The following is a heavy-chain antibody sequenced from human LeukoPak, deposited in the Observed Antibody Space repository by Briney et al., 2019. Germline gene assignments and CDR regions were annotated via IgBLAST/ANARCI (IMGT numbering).Heavy chain of an antibody. D-gene: IGHD3-10*01. CDR3: ATDHQVDGSGRLYY. J-gene: IGHJ4*02. CDR1: GYTFTSYG. Sequence: GASVKVSCKTSGYTFTSYGISWVRQAPGQGLEWMGWISAYNGNTNYAQKFQGRVTMTEDTSTDTAYMELSSLRSEDTAVYYCATDHQVDGSGRLYYWGQGTLVTVSS. CDR2: ISAYNGNT. V-gene: IGHV1-18*01.